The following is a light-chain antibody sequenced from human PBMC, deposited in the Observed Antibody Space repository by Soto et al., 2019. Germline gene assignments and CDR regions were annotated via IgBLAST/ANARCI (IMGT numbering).Light chain of an antibody. CDR2: GAS. J-gene: IGKJ5*01. Sequence: EIVLTQPPGTLSLSPGERATLSCRASQSVSSSYLAWYQQKPGQAPRLLIYGASGRATGIPDRFSGSGSGTDFTLTISRLEPEDFAVYYCQQYGSSPPVTFGQGTRLEMK. CDR1: QSVSSSY. V-gene: IGKV3-20*01. CDR3: QQYGSSPPVT.